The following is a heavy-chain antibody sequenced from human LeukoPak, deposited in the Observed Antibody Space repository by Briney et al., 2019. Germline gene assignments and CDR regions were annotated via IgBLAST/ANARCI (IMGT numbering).Heavy chain of an antibody. CDR3: ALKVGDY. Sequence: GGSLRLSCAASGFTFSDYWMSWVRQAPGKGLEWVANIKQDGSAKYYVDSVKGRFTISRDNGKNLLYLQMNSLRAEDTAVYYCALKVGDYWGQGTLVTVSS. J-gene: IGHJ4*02. CDR1: GFTFSDYW. CDR2: IKQDGSAK. D-gene: IGHD3-10*01. V-gene: IGHV3-7*03.